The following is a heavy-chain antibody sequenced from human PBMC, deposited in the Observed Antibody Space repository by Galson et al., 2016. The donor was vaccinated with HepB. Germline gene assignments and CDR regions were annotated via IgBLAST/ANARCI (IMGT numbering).Heavy chain of an antibody. CDR3: AKGDYYDSRGYFPLDY. CDR1: GFTFSSYA. J-gene: IGHJ4*02. CDR2: ISGSGGST. Sequence: SLRLSCAASGFTFSSYATSWVRQAPGKGLEWVSAISGSGGSTYYADSAKGRFTISRDNSKNTLYVQMNSLRAEDTAVYYCAKGDYYDSRGYFPLDYWGQGTLVTVSS. V-gene: IGHV3-23*01. D-gene: IGHD3-22*01.